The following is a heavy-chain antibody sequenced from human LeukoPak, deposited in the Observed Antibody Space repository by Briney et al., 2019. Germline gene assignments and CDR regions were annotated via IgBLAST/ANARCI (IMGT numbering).Heavy chain of an antibody. CDR3: AREGSSSWFVNS. J-gene: IGHJ4*02. CDR1: GFTFSDFH. CDR2: ISGSAGTT. V-gene: IGHV3-11*01. Sequence: GGSLRLSCAASGFTFSDFHMSWIRQAPGRGLEWVSYISGSAGTTYYAASVKGRFTSSRDNAKNSLYLQMNSLRAEDTAVYYCAREGSSSWFVNSWGQGTLVTVSS. D-gene: IGHD6-13*01.